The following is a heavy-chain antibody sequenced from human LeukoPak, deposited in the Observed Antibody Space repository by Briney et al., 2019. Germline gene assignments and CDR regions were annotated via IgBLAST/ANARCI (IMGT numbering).Heavy chain of an antibody. D-gene: IGHD4-17*01. CDR1: GFTFTYYW. J-gene: IGHJ4*02. V-gene: IGHV3-74*01. CDR2: INGDGSST. CDR3: ANDDFGASGLPDY. Sequence: GGSLRLSCAASGFTFTYYWMHWARQAPGKGLVWVARINGDGSSTNYADSVKGRFTISRNNAKNTLYLQMNSLRAEDTAVYYCANDDFGASGLPDYWGQGTLVTVSS.